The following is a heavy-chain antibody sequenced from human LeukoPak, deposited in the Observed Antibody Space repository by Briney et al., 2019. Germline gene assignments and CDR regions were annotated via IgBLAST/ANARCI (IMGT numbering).Heavy chain of an antibody. CDR3: ARDPAYLQGSGWYFDY. CDR1: GYTFTSYA. J-gene: IGHJ4*02. D-gene: IGHD6-19*01. Sequence: ASVKVSCTASGYTFTSYAMNWVRQAPGQGLEWMGWINTNTGIPTYAQGFTGRFVFSLDTSVSTAYLQISSLKAEDTAVYYCARDPAYLQGSGWYFDYWGQGTLVTVSS. CDR2: INTNTGIP. V-gene: IGHV7-4-1*02.